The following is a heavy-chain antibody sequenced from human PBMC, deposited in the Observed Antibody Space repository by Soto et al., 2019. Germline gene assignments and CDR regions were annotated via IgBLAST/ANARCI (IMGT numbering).Heavy chain of an antibody. Sequence: GESLKISCKGSGYSFSNYWIAWVRQMPGKGLEWMGIIYPGDSDTRYSPSFQGQVTISVDKSISTAYLQWSSLKAADTAMYYCARRREVIVYDSWGQGTLVTVSS. CDR2: IYPGDSDT. CDR3: ARRREVIVYDS. D-gene: IGHD3-16*02. J-gene: IGHJ4*02. V-gene: IGHV5-51*01. CDR1: GYSFSNYW.